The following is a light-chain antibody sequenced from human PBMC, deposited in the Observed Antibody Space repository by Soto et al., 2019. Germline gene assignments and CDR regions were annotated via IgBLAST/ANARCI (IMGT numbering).Light chain of an antibody. CDR1: SSDVVNDLL. Sequence: QSALTQPASVSGSPGQSITISCTGTSSDVVNDLLVSWYQQQPGKAPKLMIYEGTKRPAGVSNRFSGSKSGNTASLTISGLQAEDEADYYCSSYTSSSLYVFGTGTKLTVL. CDR3: SSYTSSSLYV. J-gene: IGLJ1*01. CDR2: EGT. V-gene: IGLV2-14*02.